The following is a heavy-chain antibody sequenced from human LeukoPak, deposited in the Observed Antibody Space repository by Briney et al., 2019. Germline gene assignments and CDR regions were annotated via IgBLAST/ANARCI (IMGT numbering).Heavy chain of an antibody. D-gene: IGHD2-21*02. Sequence: SETLSLTCAVSGYSISSGYYWGWIRQPPGKGLEWIGSIYHSGSTYYNPSLKSRVTISVDTSKDQFSLKLSSVTAADTAVYYCAGQGVTQYFQHWGQGTLVTVSS. CDR2: IYHSGST. V-gene: IGHV4-38-2*01. CDR3: AGQGVTQYFQH. CDR1: GYSISSGYY. J-gene: IGHJ1*01.